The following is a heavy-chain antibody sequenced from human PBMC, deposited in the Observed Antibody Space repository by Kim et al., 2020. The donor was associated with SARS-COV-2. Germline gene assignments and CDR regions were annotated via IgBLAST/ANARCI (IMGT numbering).Heavy chain of an antibody. V-gene: IGHV3-74*01. CDR3: ARMWEPTSPFDS. D-gene: IGHD1-26*01. J-gene: IGHJ4*02. Sequence: SHADSVKGRVTISRDNDENTLYLQMNSLRAEDTAVYYCARMWEPTSPFDSWGQGTLVTVSS.